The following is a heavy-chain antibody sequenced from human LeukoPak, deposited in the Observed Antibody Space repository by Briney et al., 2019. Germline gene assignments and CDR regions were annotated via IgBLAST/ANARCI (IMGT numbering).Heavy chain of an antibody. J-gene: IGHJ4*02. V-gene: IGHV3-53*01. CDR1: GFTVSSNY. Sequence: GGSLRLSCAASGFTVSSNYMSWVRQAPGKGLEWVSVIYSGGSTYYADSVKGRFTISRDNSKNTLYLQMNSLRAEDTAVYYCGRVSYYGSGSYGPLDYWGQGTLVTVSS. CDR3: GRVSYYGSGSYGPLDY. D-gene: IGHD3-10*01. CDR2: IYSGGST.